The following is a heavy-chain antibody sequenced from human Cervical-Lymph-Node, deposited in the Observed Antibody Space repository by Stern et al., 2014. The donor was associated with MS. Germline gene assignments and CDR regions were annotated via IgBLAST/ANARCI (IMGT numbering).Heavy chain of an antibody. Sequence: VQLVESGGGVVQPGRSLRLSCAASGFTFSSYAMHWVRQAPGKGLEWVAFISHDGTDKYYADSVKGRFTISRDNSKNMVYLQMNSLRAEDTAVWYCARRQLWQQYYGMDVWGQGTMVTVSS. CDR2: ISHDGTDK. V-gene: IGHV3-30*04. CDR1: GFTFSSYA. J-gene: IGHJ6*02. D-gene: IGHD5-18*01. CDR3: ARRQLWQQYYGMDV.